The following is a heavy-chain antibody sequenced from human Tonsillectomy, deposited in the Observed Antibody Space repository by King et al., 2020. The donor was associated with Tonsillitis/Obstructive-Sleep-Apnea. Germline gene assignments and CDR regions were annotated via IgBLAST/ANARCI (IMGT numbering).Heavy chain of an antibody. CDR2: IYYRGGPYSGST. D-gene: IGHD2-2*01. CDR3: ARRGPPLVVVPAGTYFDY. V-gene: IGHV4-31*01. J-gene: IGHJ4*02. CDR1: GGSISSGGYY. Sequence: VQLQESGPGLVKPSQTLSLTCTVSGGSISSGGYYWSWIRQHPGKGLEYIGYIYYRGGPYSGSTYYNPSLQSPVTISVDTSENQFSLKLSSVTAADTAVYYCARRGPPLVVVPAGTYFDYWGQGTLVIVSS.